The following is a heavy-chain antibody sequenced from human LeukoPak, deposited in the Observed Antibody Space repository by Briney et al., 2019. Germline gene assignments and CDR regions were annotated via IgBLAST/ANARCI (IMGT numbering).Heavy chain of an antibody. CDR3: ARANYYGSGRAAFDI. V-gene: IGHV3-74*01. D-gene: IGHD3-10*01. CDR1: GCTFSSYW. CDR2: INSDGSST. J-gene: IGHJ3*02. Sequence: PGGSLRLSCAASGCTFSSYWMHWVRQAPGKGLVWVSRINSDGSSTSYADSVKGRFTISRDNAKNTLYLQMNSLRAEDTAVYYCARANYYGSGRAAFDIWGQGTMVTVSS.